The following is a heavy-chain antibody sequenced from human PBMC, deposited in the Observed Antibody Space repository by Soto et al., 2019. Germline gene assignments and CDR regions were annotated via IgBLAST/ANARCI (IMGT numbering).Heavy chain of an antibody. V-gene: IGHV3-15*01. CDR1: GFTFSNTW. Sequence: GGSLRLSCAASGFTFSNTWMRWVRQAPGKGLEWVGRIKSKIDGGATDYPAPVKGRFTVSRDDSKNTLYLQMNSLKTEDTAVYYRTTVLSYFDCWGQGTPVTVSS. CDR3: TTVLSYFDC. CDR2: IKSKIDGGAT. J-gene: IGHJ4*02.